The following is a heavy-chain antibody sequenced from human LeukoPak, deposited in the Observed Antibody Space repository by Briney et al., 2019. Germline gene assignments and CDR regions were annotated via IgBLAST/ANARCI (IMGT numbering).Heavy chain of an antibody. V-gene: IGHV3-30*18. Sequence: PGGSLRLSCAASGFTFSSHGMHWVRQAPGKGLEWVAVISYDGSNKYYADSVKGRFTISRDNSKNTLYLQMNTLRAEDTAVYYCAKSPIRDGYNLLDYWGQGTLVTVSP. CDR3: AKSPIRDGYNLLDY. CDR1: GFTFSSHG. CDR2: ISYDGSNK. D-gene: IGHD5-24*01. J-gene: IGHJ4*02.